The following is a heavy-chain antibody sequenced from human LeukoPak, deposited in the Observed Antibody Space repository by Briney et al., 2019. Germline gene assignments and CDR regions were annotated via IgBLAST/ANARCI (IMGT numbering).Heavy chain of an antibody. CDR2: ISSSGSTI. J-gene: IGHJ6*02. D-gene: IGHD3-10*01. V-gene: IGHV3-48*03. Sequence: GGSLRLSCAASGFTFSSYEMNWVRQAPGKGVEWVSYISSSGSTIYYADSVKGRFTISRDNAKNSLYLQMNSLRAEETAVYYCARGMVREDPVDYYYGMDVWGQGTTVTVSS. CDR3: ARGMVREDPVDYYYGMDV. CDR1: GFTFSSYE.